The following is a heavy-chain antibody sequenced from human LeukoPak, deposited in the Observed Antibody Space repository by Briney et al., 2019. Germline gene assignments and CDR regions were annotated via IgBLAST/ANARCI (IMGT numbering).Heavy chain of an antibody. D-gene: IGHD6-19*01. CDR1: GYTFTGYY. V-gene: IGHV1-2*02. CDR3: ARPGDGYSSGWPLQH. J-gene: IGHJ1*01. CDR2: INPNSGGT. Sequence: ASVKVSCKASGYTFTGYYMHWVRQAPGQGLEGMGWINPNSGGTNYAQKFQGRVTMTRDTSISTAYMELSRLRSDDTAVYYCARPGDGYSSGWPLQHWGQGTLVTVSS.